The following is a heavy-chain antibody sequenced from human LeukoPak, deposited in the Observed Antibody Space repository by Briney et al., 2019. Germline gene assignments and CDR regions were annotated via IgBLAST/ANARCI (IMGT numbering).Heavy chain of an antibody. Sequence: PGGSLRLSCAASGFTFSSYGMSWVRQAPGKGLEWVSAISGSGGSTYYADSVKGRFTISRDNSKNTLYLQMNSLRAEDTAVYYCAKLAGGPWGLIAVAAYNWFDPWGQGTLVTVSS. D-gene: IGHD6-19*01. J-gene: IGHJ5*02. V-gene: IGHV3-23*01. CDR3: AKLAGGPWGLIAVAAYNWFDP. CDR1: GFTFSSYG. CDR2: ISGSGGST.